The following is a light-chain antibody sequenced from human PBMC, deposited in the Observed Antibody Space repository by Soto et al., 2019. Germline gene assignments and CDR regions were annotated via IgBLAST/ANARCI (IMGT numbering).Light chain of an antibody. Sequence: QSALTQPRSVSGSPGQSVTISCTGTSSDVGGYNYVSWYQQHPGKAPKLMTYDVSKRPSGVPDRFSGSKSGNTASLTISGLQAEHEADYYCCSYAGSYTSNYVFGTGTKVTVL. V-gene: IGLV2-11*01. CDR3: CSYAGSYTSNYV. CDR1: SSDVGGYNY. CDR2: DVS. J-gene: IGLJ1*01.